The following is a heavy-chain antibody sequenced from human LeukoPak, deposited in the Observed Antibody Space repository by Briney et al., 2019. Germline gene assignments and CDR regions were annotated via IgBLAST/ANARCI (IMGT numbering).Heavy chain of an antibody. CDR2: ISGYNANT. Sequence: ASVKVSCKASGYTFINYSINWVRQAPGQGLEWMGCISGYNANTNYAQKVQGRVTMTTDTSTNTVYMELRSLRSDDTAVYYCARGTGFHDILPASPTPFDYWGQGTLVTVSS. CDR1: GYTFINYS. CDR3: ARGTGFHDILPASPTPFDY. V-gene: IGHV1-18*01. J-gene: IGHJ4*02. D-gene: IGHD3-9*01.